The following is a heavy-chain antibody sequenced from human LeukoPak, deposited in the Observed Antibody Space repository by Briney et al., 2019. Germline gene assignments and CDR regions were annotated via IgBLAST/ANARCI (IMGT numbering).Heavy chain of an antibody. Sequence: GRSLRLSCAASGFTFSSYGMHWVRQAPGKGLEWVAVISYDGSNKYYADSVKGRFTISRDNSKNTLYLQMNSLRADDTAVYYCAKDGITIFGVVNSGYFDYWGQGALVTVSS. CDR1: GFTFSSYG. D-gene: IGHD3-3*01. J-gene: IGHJ4*02. CDR2: ISYDGSNK. CDR3: AKDGITIFGVVNSGYFDY. V-gene: IGHV3-30*18.